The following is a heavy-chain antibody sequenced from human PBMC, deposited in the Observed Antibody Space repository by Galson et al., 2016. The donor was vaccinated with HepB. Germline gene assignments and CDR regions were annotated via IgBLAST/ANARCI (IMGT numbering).Heavy chain of an antibody. CDR2: IKLDGSEK. CDR3: SGGSYFDY. D-gene: IGHD3-10*01. J-gene: IGHJ4*02. V-gene: IGHV3-7*01. Sequence: SLRLSCAASGFTFSSYWMNWVRQAPGKGLEWVANIKLDGSEKSYEDSVKGRFTISRDNAKNSLYLQMNSLRAEDTAVYYCSGGSYFDYWGQGTLVTVSS. CDR1: GFTFSSYW.